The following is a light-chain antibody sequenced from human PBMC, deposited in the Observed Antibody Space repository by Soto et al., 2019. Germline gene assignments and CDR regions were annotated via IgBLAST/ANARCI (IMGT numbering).Light chain of an antibody. CDR1: QSVGSY. V-gene: IGKV3-11*01. Sequence: EIVLTQSPATLSLSPGERATLSCRASQSVGSYLAWYQQKPGQAPRLLIYDASNRATGIPARFSGSGSGTDFTLTISSLEPEDFEVYYCQQRSNWPYTFGQGTKLEIK. CDR2: DAS. CDR3: QQRSNWPYT. J-gene: IGKJ2*01.